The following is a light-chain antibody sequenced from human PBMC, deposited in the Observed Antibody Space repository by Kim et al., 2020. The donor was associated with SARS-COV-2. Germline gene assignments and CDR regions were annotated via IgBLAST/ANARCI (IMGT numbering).Light chain of an antibody. J-gene: IGKJ1*01. CDR3: QQYGKA. CDR1: QTVSTCC. Sequence: TMSLSRGESATLSCRASQTVSTCCLAWHQQRPGQAPRLLIYATSKRATGIPDRFRGSGSGTDFTLTISRLEPEDFAVYYCQQYGKAFGQGTKLEI. CDR2: ATS. V-gene: IGKV3-20*01.